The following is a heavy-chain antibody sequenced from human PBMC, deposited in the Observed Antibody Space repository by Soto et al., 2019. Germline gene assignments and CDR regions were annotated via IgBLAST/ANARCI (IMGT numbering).Heavy chain of an antibody. D-gene: IGHD3-22*01. CDR2: ISAYNGNT. Sequence: ASVKVSCKASGYTFTSYGISWVRQAPGQGLEWMGWISAYNGNTNYAQKLQGRVTMTTDTSTSTAYMELRSLRSDDTAVYYCAREIRIRYYYDSSGYYPSTGWFDPWGQGTLVTVSS. V-gene: IGHV1-18*04. CDR1: GYTFTSYG. CDR3: AREIRIRYYYDSSGYYPSTGWFDP. J-gene: IGHJ5*02.